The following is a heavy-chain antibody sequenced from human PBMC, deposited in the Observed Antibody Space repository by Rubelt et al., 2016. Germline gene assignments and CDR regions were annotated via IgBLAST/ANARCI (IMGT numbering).Heavy chain of an antibody. CDR3: ARPGVGSGTYLHALDI. CDR1: GGSISSSSYY. V-gene: IGHV4-39*01. Sequence: QVQLQQWGSGLLKPSETLSLTCTVSGGSISSSSYYWGWIRQPPGKGLEWIGTMYYRGSTYNNPSLKSRVTMSVDTSKNRISQRRTVVTAVDTAVDYCARPGVGSGTYLHALDIWGQGTMVTVSS. CDR2: MYYRGST. J-gene: IGHJ3*02. D-gene: IGHD1-26*01.